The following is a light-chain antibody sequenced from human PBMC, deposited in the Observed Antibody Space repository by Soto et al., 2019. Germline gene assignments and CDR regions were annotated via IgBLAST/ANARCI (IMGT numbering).Light chain of an antibody. J-gene: IGKJ2*01. CDR2: DAS. V-gene: IGKV3-11*01. CDR3: QQYANVPYT. CDR1: QSVSSY. Sequence: EIVVTQSPATLSLSPGERATLSCRASQSVSSYLAWYQQKPGQAPRLLIYDASNRATGIPARFSGSGSGTDFTLTISSLEPEDFATYYCQQYANVPYTFGRGTKLEIK.